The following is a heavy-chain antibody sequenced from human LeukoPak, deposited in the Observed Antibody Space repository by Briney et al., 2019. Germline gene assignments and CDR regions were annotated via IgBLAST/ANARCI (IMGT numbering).Heavy chain of an antibody. CDR2: TNPNSVNT. CDR1: GYTFTSYD. J-gene: IGHJ5*02. D-gene: IGHD3-16*02. V-gene: IGHV1-8*01. CDR3: ARENDYVWGSYRYGPTGWFDP. Sequence: GASVKVSCKASGYTFTSYDINWGRQATGQGFEWMGWTNPNSVNTGYAQKFQGRVTMTRNTSISTAYMELSSLRSEDTAVYYCARENDYVWGSYRYGPTGWFDPWGQGTLVTVSS.